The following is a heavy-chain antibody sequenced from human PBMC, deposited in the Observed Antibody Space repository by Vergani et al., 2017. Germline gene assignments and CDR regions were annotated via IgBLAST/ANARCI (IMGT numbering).Heavy chain of an antibody. D-gene: IGHD5-24*01. J-gene: IGHJ5*02. CDR2: IYYSGST. CDR3: ARESADGYNPRGWFDP. V-gene: IGHV4-59*01. CDR1: GGSISSYY. Sequence: QVQLQESGPGLVKPSETLSLTCTVSGGSISSYYWSWIRQPPGKGLEWIGYIYYSGSTHSNPSLKSRVTISVDTSKNQFSLKLSSVTAADTAVYYCARESADGYNPRGWFDPWGQGTLVTVSS.